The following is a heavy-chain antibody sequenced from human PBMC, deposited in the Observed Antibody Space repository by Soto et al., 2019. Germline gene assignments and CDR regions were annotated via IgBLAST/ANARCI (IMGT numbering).Heavy chain of an antibody. CDR1: GYTFTAYY. Sequence: ASVKVSCKASGYTFTAYYMHWVRQAPGQGLEWMGIINPSGGSTSYAQKFQGRVSMTGDTSTNTFYMELSSLEFEDTALYYCARESFATYYYYGMDVWGQGTTVTVSS. CDR2: INPSGGST. D-gene: IGHD3-3*01. V-gene: IGHV1-46*01. J-gene: IGHJ6*02. CDR3: ARESFATYYYYGMDV.